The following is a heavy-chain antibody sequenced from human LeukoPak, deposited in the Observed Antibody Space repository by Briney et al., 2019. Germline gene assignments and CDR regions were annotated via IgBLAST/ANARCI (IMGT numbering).Heavy chain of an antibody. CDR2: INHSGST. CDR3: ARGVVLMVYATQGFDP. V-gene: IGHV4-34*01. D-gene: IGHD2-8*01. Sequence: PSETLSLTCAVYGGSFSGYYWSWIRQPPGKGREWIGEINHSGSTNYNPSLKSRVTISVDTSKNQFSLKLSSVTAADTAVYYCARGVVLMVYATQGFDPWGQGTLVTVSS. CDR1: GGSFSGYY. J-gene: IGHJ5*02.